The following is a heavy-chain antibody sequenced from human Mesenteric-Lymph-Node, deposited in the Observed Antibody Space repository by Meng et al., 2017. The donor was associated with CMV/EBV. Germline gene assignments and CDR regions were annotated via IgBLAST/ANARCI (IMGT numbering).Heavy chain of an antibody. Sequence: GESLKISCAASGFTFSTYWMSWVRQAPGKGLVWVSRINSDGSSTSYADSVKGRFTISRDNAKNTLYLQMNSLRAEDTAVYYCARDSPSDFDYWGQGTLVTVSS. CDR1: GFTFSTYW. CDR2: INSDGSST. CDR3: ARDSPSDFDY. J-gene: IGHJ4*02. V-gene: IGHV3-74*01.